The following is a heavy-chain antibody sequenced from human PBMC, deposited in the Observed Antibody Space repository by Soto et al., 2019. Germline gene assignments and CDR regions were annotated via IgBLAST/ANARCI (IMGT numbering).Heavy chain of an antibody. CDR2: ISYDGSNK. V-gene: IGHV3-30*18. Sequence: PGGSLRLSCAASGFTFSSYGMHWVRQAPGKGLEWVAVISYDGSNKYYADSVKGRFTISRDNSKNTLYLQMNSLRAEDTAVYYCAKDLSLIWYSSGCTDDAFDIWGQGTMVTVSS. CDR3: AKDLSLIWYSSGCTDDAFDI. J-gene: IGHJ3*02. CDR1: GFTFSSYG. D-gene: IGHD6-19*01.